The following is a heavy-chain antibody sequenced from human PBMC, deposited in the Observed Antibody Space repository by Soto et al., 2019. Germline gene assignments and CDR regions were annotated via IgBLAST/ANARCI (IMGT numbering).Heavy chain of an antibody. CDR1: GXSISSGDYY. J-gene: IGHJ4*02. CDR3: ARDGKGRPFNY. Sequence: SSETLSLTCTVSGXSISSGDYYWSWIRQPPGKGLEWIGYIYYSGSTYYNPSLKSRVTISVDTSKNQFSLKLSSVTAADTAVYYCARDGKGRPFNYWGQGTLVTVSS. CDR2: IYYSGST. D-gene: IGHD1-26*01. V-gene: IGHV4-30-4*01.